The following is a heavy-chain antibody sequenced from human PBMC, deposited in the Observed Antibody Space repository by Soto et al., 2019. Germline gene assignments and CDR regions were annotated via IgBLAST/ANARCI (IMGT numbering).Heavy chain of an antibody. D-gene: IGHD1-26*01. CDR1: GFTFSSFT. V-gene: IGHV3-21*01. J-gene: IGHJ1*01. CDR3: AREPPDLWEPDHTFQN. Sequence: PGGSLRLSCAASGFTFSSFTLNWVRQTRGKGLEWVSSMRGSSSYIYYADSEKGRFTISRDNAKNLLYLQMNSLRAADTAVYYCAREPPDLWEPDHTFQNWGQGTRVTVS. CDR2: MRGSSSYI.